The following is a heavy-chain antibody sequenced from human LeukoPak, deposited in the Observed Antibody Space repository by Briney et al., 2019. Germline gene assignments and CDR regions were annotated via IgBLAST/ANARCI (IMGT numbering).Heavy chain of an antibody. D-gene: IGHD3/OR15-3a*01. CDR2: ISGSGGST. CDR1: GFTFSSYG. J-gene: IGHJ4*02. CDR3: AREDWYLDS. Sequence: GGSLRLSCAASGFTFSSYGMSWVRQAPGKGLEWVSGISGSGGSTNYADPVKGRFTISRDNAKSTLYLQMNSLRAEDTAVYYCAREDWYLDSWGQGTLVTVSS. V-gene: IGHV3-23*01.